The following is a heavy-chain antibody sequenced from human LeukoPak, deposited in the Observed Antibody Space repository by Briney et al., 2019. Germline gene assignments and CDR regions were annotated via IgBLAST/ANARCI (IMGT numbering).Heavy chain of an antibody. V-gene: IGHV1-2*02. Sequence: ASVKVSCKASGYTFTSYGISWVRQAPGQGLEWMGWINANSGSTNYGQQFQGRVTMTRDTSISAAYMELSRLRSDDTAVYYCARDRVALRDFDYWGQGTLVTVSS. CDR3: ARDRVALRDFDY. CDR2: INANSGST. D-gene: IGHD2-15*01. CDR1: GYTFTSYG. J-gene: IGHJ4*02.